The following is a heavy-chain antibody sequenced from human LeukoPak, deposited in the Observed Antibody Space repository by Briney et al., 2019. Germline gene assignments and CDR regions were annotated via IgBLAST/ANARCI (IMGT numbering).Heavy chain of an antibody. CDR3: ARHRTRYCSGGSCYKHYNTPSWFDP. Sequence: SETLSLTCTVSGGSISSSSYYWGWIRQPPGKGLEWIGSIYYSGSTYYNPSLKSRVTISVDTSRNQFSLKLSSVTAADTAVYYCARHRTRYCSGGSCYKHYNTPSWFDPWGQGTLVTVSS. J-gene: IGHJ5*02. D-gene: IGHD2-15*01. CDR2: IYYSGST. V-gene: IGHV4-39*01. CDR1: GGSISSSSYY.